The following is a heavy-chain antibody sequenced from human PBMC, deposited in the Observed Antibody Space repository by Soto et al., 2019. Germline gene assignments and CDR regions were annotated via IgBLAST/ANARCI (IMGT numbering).Heavy chain of an antibody. CDR2: ISYDGSNK. CDR3: ARDLYDYVWGSYPNDAFDI. D-gene: IGHD3-16*02. CDR1: GFPFTGFA. V-gene: IGHV3-30*03. J-gene: IGHJ3*02. Sequence: GGSRRLSCAASGFPFTGFAMHWVRHAPGKGLEWVAVISYDGSNKYYADSVKGRFTISRDNSKNTLYLQMNSLRDEDTAVYYCARDLYDYVWGSYPNDAFDIWGQGT.